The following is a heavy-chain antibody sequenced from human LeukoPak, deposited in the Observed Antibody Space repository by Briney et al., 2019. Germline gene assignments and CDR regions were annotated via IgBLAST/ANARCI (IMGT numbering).Heavy chain of an antibody. CDR1: GFTFSSYA. CDR3: ARDRPKYYDSSGYYYFDY. V-gene: IGHV3-23*01. Sequence: GGSLRLSCAASGFTFSSYAMSWVRQAPGKGLEWVSAISGSGGSTYYADSVKGRFTISRDNAKNSLYLQMNSLRAEDTAVYYCARDRPKYYDSSGYYYFDYWGQGTLVTVSS. D-gene: IGHD3-22*01. J-gene: IGHJ4*02. CDR2: ISGSGGST.